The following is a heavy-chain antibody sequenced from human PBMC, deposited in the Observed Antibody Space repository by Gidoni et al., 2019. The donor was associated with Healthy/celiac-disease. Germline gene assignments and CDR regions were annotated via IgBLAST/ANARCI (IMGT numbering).Heavy chain of an antibody. D-gene: IGHD5-12*01. CDR2: ISVSGGST. Sequence: EVQLLESGGGLVQPGGSLRLSCAASGLPFSSDAMGWVRQAPGKWLEWVSAISVSGGSTYYADSVKGRFTISRDNSKNTLYLQMNSLRAEDTAVYYCAKRGPVRDGYTYGAYWGQGTLVTVSS. J-gene: IGHJ4*02. CDR1: GLPFSSDA. V-gene: IGHV3-23*01. CDR3: AKRGPVRDGYTYGAY.